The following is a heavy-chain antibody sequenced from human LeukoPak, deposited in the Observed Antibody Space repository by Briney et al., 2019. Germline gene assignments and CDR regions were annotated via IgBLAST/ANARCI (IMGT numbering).Heavy chain of an antibody. J-gene: IGHJ4*02. CDR2: ISAYNGNT. CDR3: ARVYSGSYYGYFDY. CDR1: GYTFTGYY. V-gene: IGHV1-18*04. D-gene: IGHD1-26*01. Sequence: ASVKVSCKASGYTFTGYYMHWVRQAPGQGLEWMGWISAYNGNTNYAQKLQGRVTMTTDTSTSTAYMELRSLRSDDTAVYYCARVYSGSYYGYFDYWGQGTLVTVSS.